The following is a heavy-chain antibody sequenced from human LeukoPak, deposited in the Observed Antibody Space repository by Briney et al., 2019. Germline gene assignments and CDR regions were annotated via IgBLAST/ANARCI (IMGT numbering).Heavy chain of an antibody. Sequence: ASVKVSCKDSGYTFTSYDINWVRQATGQGLEWMGWMNPNSGNTGYAQKFQGRVTMTRNTSISTAYMELSSLRSEDTAVYYCARGGTAYYYGSGSSYFDYWGQGTLVTVSS. CDR1: GYTFTSYD. CDR2: MNPNSGNT. D-gene: IGHD3-10*01. J-gene: IGHJ4*02. CDR3: ARGGTAYYYGSGSSYFDY. V-gene: IGHV1-8*01.